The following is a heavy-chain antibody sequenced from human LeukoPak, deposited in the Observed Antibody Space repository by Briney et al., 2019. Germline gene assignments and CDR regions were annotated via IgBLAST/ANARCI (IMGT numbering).Heavy chain of an antibody. D-gene: IGHD3-22*01. CDR3: ARDLGLVDYDSRIDNY. J-gene: IGHJ4*02. V-gene: IGHV3-48*01. CDR2: ISSSSSTI. CDR1: GFTFSSYS. Sequence: PGGPLRLSCAASGFTFSSYSMKWVRQAPGKGLEWVSYISSSSSTIYYAALLKGRSTISRDNAKNSRYLQMHTLRAEDTAVYYCARDLGLVDYDSRIDNYWGQGTLVTVSS.